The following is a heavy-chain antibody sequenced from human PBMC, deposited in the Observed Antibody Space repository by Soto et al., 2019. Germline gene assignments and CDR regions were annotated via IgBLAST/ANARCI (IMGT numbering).Heavy chain of an antibody. CDR2: IHYEGST. Sequence: PSETLSLTCSVSGGSITTYYWSWLRQPPGKGLEWIGYIHYEGSTNYNPSLKSRVTILVDTSQNQFSLKLTSVTAADTAVYFCARGRRSAWYHFDSWSQGTLVTVSS. J-gene: IGHJ4*02. CDR1: GGSITTYY. D-gene: IGHD6-19*01. CDR3: ARGRRSAWYHFDS. V-gene: IGHV4-59*01.